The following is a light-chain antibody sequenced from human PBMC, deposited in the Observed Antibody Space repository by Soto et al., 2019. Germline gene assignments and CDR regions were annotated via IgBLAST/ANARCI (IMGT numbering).Light chain of an antibody. CDR1: TFNIGSNT. V-gene: IGLV1-44*01. CDR3: ASWDDSLNGPV. Sequence: QAVVTQPPSASGTPGQGVTISCSGSTFNIGSNTVNWYQQFPGTAPKLHIYSDNQRPSGVPDRFSGSRSGTSASLAISGLQSEDEAIYHCASWDDSLNGPVFGGGTKVTVL. CDR2: SDN. J-gene: IGLJ2*01.